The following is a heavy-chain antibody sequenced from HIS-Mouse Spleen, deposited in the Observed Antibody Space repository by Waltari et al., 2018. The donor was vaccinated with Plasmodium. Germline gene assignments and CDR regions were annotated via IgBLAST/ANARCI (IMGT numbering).Heavy chain of an antibody. Sequence: EVQLVESGGGLVKPGGSLSLACAASGFTFSNAWCSCVRQAPGEGLEWVGRIKRKTDGGTTDYAAPVKGRFTISRDGSKNTLYLQMNSLKTEDTAVYYCTTGLGAFDIWGQGTMVTVSS. CDR2: IKRKTDGGTT. V-gene: IGHV3-15*01. CDR1: GFTFSNAW. J-gene: IGHJ3*02. CDR3: TTGLGAFDI.